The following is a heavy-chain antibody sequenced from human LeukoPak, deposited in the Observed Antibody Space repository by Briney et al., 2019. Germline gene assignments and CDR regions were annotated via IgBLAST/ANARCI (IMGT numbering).Heavy chain of an antibody. CDR3: ARETVPGYSFDY. CDR1: GFTFSSYS. Sequence: GGSLRLSCAASGFTFSSYSMNWVRQAPGKGLEWVSSISRSSSYIYYADSVKGRFTISRDNAKNSLYLQMNSLRAEDTAVYYCARETVPGYSFDYWGQGTLVTVSS. D-gene: IGHD5-18*01. V-gene: IGHV3-21*01. CDR2: ISRSSSYI. J-gene: IGHJ4*02.